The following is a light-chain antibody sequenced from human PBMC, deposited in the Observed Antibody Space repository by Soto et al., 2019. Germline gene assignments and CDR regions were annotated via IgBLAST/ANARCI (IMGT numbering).Light chain of an antibody. V-gene: IGKV3-20*01. J-gene: IGKJ1*01. CDR3: QQYGSSKT. CDR1: QTVPSNY. Sequence: ETVLTQSPGTLSLSLGERATLSCRASQTVPSNYLAWYQQKPGQAPRLLVYGASTRATAIPDRFSGSGSGTDFTLTISRLEPEDFAVYYCQQYGSSKTFGQGTKVEVK. CDR2: GAS.